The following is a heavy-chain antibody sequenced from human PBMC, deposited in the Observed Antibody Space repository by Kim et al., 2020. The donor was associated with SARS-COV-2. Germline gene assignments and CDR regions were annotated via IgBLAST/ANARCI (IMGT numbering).Heavy chain of an antibody. Sequence: SETLSLTCTVSGGSISSSSYYWGWIRPPPGNVLYLLFLIYSLFSTSYNPSLKSRGTISVYTSPNQFSLKLSSVTAADTAVYYCARRTYDSSGYNYWGKGTLVTVAS. CDR3: ARRTYDSSGYNY. D-gene: IGHD3-22*01. V-gene: IGHV4-39*01. J-gene: IGHJ4*02. CDR2: IYSLFST. CDR1: GGSISSSSYY.